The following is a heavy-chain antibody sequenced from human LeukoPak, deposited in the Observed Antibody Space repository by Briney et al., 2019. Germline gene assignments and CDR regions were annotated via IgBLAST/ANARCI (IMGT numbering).Heavy chain of an antibody. CDR1: GESFSGFY. D-gene: IGHD3-3*01. J-gene: IGHJ4*02. Sequence: PPQTLSLTCGVYGESFSGFYWSWIRQTPGKGLQWIGEINHSGDINYNPSLESRVTISVDTSKRQFSLRLSSVTAADTAVYYCARRDFALFGVITSFDSWGQGTRVTISS. CDR3: ARRDFALFGVITSFDS. CDR2: INHSGDI. V-gene: IGHV4-34*01.